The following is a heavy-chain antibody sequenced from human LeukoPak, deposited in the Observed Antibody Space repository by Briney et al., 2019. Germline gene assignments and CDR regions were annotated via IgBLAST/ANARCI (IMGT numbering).Heavy chain of an antibody. CDR1: GFIVSSCY. J-gene: IGHJ4*02. V-gene: IGHV3-53*05. D-gene: IGHD5-18*01. CDR3: AKDRYSYAFEYSDS. Sequence: PGGSLRLSCAASGFIVSSCYMYWVRQAPGKGLEWVSSIHRDDKTYYADSVKGRFTISRDNSKNTLSLQVSSLRTEDTAVYYCAKDRYSYAFEYSDSWGQGTLVTVSS. CDR2: IHRDDKT.